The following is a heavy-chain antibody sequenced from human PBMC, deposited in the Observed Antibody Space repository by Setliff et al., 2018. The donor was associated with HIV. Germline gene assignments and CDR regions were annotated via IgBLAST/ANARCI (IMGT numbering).Heavy chain of an antibody. J-gene: IGHJ5*02. Sequence: APVKVSCKVSGYSLTELSMHWVRQAPGKGLEWMGGFDPDDGETVYAQQFQGRVTMTEDTSTDKAYMELTSLRSEDTAMYYCAPVSSGWFDPWGQGTLVTVSS. D-gene: IGHD6-25*01. CDR3: APVSSGWFDP. CDR2: FDPDDGET. CDR1: GYSLTELS. V-gene: IGHV1-24*01.